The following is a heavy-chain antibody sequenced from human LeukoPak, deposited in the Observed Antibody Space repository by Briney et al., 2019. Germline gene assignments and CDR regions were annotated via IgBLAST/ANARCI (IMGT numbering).Heavy chain of an antibody. CDR2: IYPGDSDT. CDR3: ARDNSVEDTAWWFDP. J-gene: IGHJ5*02. V-gene: IGHV5-51*01. D-gene: IGHD4-23*01. Sequence: KVGESLKISCEASGYSFTNFWVAWVRQMPGKGLEWMGSIYPGDSDTRYSPSFQGQVTISADKSITTAYLQWSSLRSEDTAVYYCARDNSVEDTAWWFDPWGQGTLVTVSS. CDR1: GYSFTNFW.